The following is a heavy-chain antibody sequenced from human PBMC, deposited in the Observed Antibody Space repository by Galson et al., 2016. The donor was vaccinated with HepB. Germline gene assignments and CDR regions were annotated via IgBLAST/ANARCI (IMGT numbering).Heavy chain of an antibody. V-gene: IGHV6-1*01. Sequence: CAISGDRVSSISAGWYWIRQSPSRGLEWLGRTYYSSKWHFVYAESVKSRITINPDTAKNQFSLQLNSVTPEDTAIYYCARSYLLGRGFGWWGQGTLVTVSS. D-gene: IGHD7-27*01. J-gene: IGHJ4*02. CDR1: GDRVSSISAG. CDR3: ARSYLLGRGFGW. CDR2: TYYSSKWHF.